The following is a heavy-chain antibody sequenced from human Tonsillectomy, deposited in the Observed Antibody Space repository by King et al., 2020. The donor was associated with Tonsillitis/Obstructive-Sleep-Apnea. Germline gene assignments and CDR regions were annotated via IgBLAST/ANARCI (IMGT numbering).Heavy chain of an antibody. CDR1: GFSLSTSGVG. CDR3: AHTRVGDDQGSRFGFDY. Sequence: ITLKESGPMVVKPTQTLTLTCTFSGFSLSTSGVGVGWIRQPPGKALEWLALIYWDDDKRYSPSLKSRLTITKDTSKNQVVLTMTNMDPVDTATYYCAHTRVGDDQGSRFGFDYWGQGTLVTVSS. V-gene: IGHV2-5*02. J-gene: IGHJ4*02. D-gene: IGHD3-16*01. CDR2: IYWDDDK.